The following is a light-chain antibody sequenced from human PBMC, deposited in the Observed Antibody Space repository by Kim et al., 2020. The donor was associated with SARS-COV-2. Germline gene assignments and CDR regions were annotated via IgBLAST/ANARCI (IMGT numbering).Light chain of an antibody. CDR3: QSYYTNNVV. CDR2: EDK. Sequence: NFMLTQPHSVSESPGKTVTISCTRSSGSIASNYVQWYQQRPGSAPTPLIYEDKQRPSGVPDRFSGSIDSSSNSAYLSISGVRTEDEAAYYCQSYYTNNVVFGGGTQLTVL. CDR1: SGSIASNY. V-gene: IGLV6-57*03. J-gene: IGLJ7*01.